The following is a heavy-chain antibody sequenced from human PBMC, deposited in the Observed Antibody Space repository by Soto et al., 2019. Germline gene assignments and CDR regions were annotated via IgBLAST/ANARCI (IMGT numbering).Heavy chain of an antibody. CDR2: INQDGSAK. V-gene: IGHV3-7*01. D-gene: IGHD4-17*01. CDR1: GFIFSSYW. J-gene: IGHJ3*02. CDR3: VRDESPSVYGDYVDAFDI. Sequence: EVQLVESGGGLVQPGGSLRLSCAASGFIFSSYWMVWVRQAPGKGLEWVANINQDGSAKSYVDSVKGRFTISRDNAKSSLYRQMNSLRAEDTAVYYCVRDESPSVYGDYVDAFDIWGQGTMVTVSS.